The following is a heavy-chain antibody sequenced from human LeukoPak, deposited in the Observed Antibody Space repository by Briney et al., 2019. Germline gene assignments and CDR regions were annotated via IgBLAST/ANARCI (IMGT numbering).Heavy chain of an antibody. Sequence: SETLSLTCTVSGGSISSYYWSWIRQPPGKGLEWIWYIYYSGSTNYNPSLKSRVTISVDTSKNQFSLKLSSVTAADTAVYYCARDRGSPNYYYYYMDVWGKGTAVTVSS. CDR2: IYYSGST. D-gene: IGHD2-15*01. CDR3: ARDRGSPNYYYYYMDV. V-gene: IGHV4-59*01. CDR1: GGSISSYY. J-gene: IGHJ6*03.